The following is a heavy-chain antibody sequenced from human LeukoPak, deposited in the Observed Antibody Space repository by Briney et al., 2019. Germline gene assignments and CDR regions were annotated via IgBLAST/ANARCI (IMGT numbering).Heavy chain of an antibody. CDR2: IIPILGIA. CDR1: GYTFTSYD. CDR3: ARASTVGATQYYYYYGMDV. V-gene: IGHV1-69*04. D-gene: IGHD1-26*01. Sequence: SVKVSCKASGYTFTSYDINWVRQAPGQGLEWMGRIIPILGIANYAQKFQGRVTITADKSTSTAYMELSSLRSEDTAVYYCARASTVGATQYYYYYGMDVWGQGTTVTVSS. J-gene: IGHJ6*02.